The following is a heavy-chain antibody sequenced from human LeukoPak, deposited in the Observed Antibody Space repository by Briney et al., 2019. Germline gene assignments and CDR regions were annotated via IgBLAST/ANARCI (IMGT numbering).Heavy chain of an antibody. CDR3: ARGGRLDD. D-gene: IGHD3-16*01. Sequence: GGSLRLSCVVSGFTFSNWWMSWVRQAPGKGLEYVANIKEDGTEKNYVDSAKGRFTISRDNAKNSLYLQMNSLRAEDTGIFYCARGGRLDDWGQGTLVTVSS. V-gene: IGHV3-7*01. CDR2: IKEDGTEK. CDR1: GFTFSNWW. J-gene: IGHJ4*02.